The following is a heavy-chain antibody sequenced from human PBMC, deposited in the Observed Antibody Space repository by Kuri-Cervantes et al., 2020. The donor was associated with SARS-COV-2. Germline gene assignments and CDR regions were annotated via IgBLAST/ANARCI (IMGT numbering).Heavy chain of an antibody. CDR3: ATGSYYVAYDY. V-gene: IGHV4-59*01. J-gene: IGHJ4*02. D-gene: IGHD1-26*01. CDR1: GGSISTYY. Sequence: ESLKISCTVSGGSISTYYWSWIRQPPGKGLEWIGYLYYSGGTNYNPSLKSRVTISLDTSKNQFSLKLSSVTAADTAVYYCATGSYYVAYDYWGQGTLVTVSS. CDR2: LYYSGGT.